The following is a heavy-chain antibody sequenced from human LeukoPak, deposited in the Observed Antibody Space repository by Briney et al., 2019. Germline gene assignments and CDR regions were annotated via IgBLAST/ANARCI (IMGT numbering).Heavy chain of an antibody. V-gene: IGHV3-7*03. J-gene: IGHJ6*02. CDR3: ARGGGLDV. Sequence: GGSLRLSCAASGFTFSSYWMNWVRQAPGKGLEWVASINHNGNVNYYVDSVKGRFTISRDNAKNSLYLQMSNLRVEDTAVYFCARGGGLDVWGQGATVTVSS. D-gene: IGHD3-16*01. CDR1: GFTFSSYW. CDR2: INHNGNVN.